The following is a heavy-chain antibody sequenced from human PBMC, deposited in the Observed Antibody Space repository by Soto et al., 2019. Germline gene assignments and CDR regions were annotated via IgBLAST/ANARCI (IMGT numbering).Heavy chain of an antibody. CDR2: INPSGGST. J-gene: IGHJ5*02. V-gene: IGHV1-46*01. CDR3: AREMLTRSTRAGGVDP. Sequence: ASVKVSCKASGYTFTSYYMHWVRQAPGQGLEWMGIINPSGGSTSYAQKFQGRVTMTRDTSTSTVYMELSSLRSEDTAVYYCAREMLTRSTRAGGVDPWGQGTLVTVSS. CDR1: GYTFTSYY. D-gene: IGHD2-15*01.